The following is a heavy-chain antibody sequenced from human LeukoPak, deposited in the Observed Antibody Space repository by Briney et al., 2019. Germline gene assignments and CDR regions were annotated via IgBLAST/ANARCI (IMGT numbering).Heavy chain of an antibody. CDR2: IGYEGVHK. J-gene: IGHJ4*02. Sequence: PEGSLRLSCAASGFTFNNFGMHWVRQAPGKGLEWVSFIGYEGVHKYYADSVKGRFTISKDNSKATLYLQTNSLRPEDTAVYYCAKDLHGGYSSDYWGQGTLVTVFS. CDR3: AKDLHGGYSSDY. V-gene: IGHV3-30*02. D-gene: IGHD4-23*01. CDR1: GFTFNNFG.